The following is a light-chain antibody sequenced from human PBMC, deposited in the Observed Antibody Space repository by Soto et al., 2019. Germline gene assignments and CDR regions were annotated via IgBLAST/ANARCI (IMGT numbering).Light chain of an antibody. CDR1: QSVSSSY. CDR3: QQYGSSPPWT. Sequence: EIVLTQSPGTLSLSPGERATLSCRASQSVSSSYLAWYQQKPGQAPRLLIYGASSRASGIPDRFSGSVSGTGFTLTISRLEPEDFAVYYCQQYGSSPPWTCGQGTKVEIK. V-gene: IGKV3-20*01. CDR2: GAS. J-gene: IGKJ1*01.